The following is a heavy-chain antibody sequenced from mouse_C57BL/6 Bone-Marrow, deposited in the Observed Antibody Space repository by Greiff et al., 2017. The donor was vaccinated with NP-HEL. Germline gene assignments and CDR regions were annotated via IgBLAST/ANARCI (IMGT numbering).Heavy chain of an antibody. V-gene: IGHV1-20*01. CDR1: GYSFTGYF. CDR2: INPYNGDT. CDR3: ARRIYYDYEYFDY. Sequence: VQLQQSGPELVKPGDSVKISCKASGYSFTGYFMNWVMQSHGKSLEWIGRINPYNGDTFYNQKFKGKATLTVDKSSSTAHMELRSLTSEDSAVYYCARRIYYDYEYFDYWGQGTTLTVSS. J-gene: IGHJ2*01. D-gene: IGHD2-4*01.